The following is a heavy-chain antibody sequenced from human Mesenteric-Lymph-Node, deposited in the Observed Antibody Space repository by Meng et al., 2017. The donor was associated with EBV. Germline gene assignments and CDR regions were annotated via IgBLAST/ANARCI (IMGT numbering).Heavy chain of an antibody. Sequence: QVQVQESGPGLVKPSETLALRCSVSGGSIGSYDWSWIWQPPGKGLEWIGFIYYTGSTNYNPSLGSRVTISFDPAKTQFSLNLISVTAADTAVYYCARGDDSNGYGDSWGQGTLVTVSS. CDR1: GGSIGSYD. CDR3: ARGDDSNGYGDS. J-gene: IGHJ4*02. CDR2: IYYTGST. D-gene: IGHD3-22*01. V-gene: IGHV4-59*01.